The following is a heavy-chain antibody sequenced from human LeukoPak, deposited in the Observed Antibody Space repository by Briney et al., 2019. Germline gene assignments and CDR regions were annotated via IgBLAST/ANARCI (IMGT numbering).Heavy chain of an antibody. CDR2: IFASGNT. Sequence: PSETLSLTCTVSGGSISSYYWSWIRQPPGKGLEWIGYIFASGNTNYNPSLKSRVTISADTSKNQFSLKLSSVTAADTAVYFCAKLGVTMVQGVYYYYYMDVWGKGTTVTVSS. CDR1: GGSISSYY. V-gene: IGHV4-4*09. CDR3: AKLGVTMVQGVYYYYYMDV. J-gene: IGHJ6*03. D-gene: IGHD3-10*01.